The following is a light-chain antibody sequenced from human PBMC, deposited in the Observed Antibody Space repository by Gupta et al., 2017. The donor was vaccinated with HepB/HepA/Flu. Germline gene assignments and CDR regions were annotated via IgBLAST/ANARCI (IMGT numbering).Light chain of an antibody. J-gene: IGLJ2*01. V-gene: IGLV2-18*02. Sequence: QSALTQPPSVSGAPGQSVTIPCTGTSSDVVSYNRVSWYQQPPGTAPNLIIYEVSNRPTGVPDRFSGSKSGNTASLTISGLQAEDEADYYCSSYASSNTFIFGGGTKLTVL. CDR3: SSYASSNTFI. CDR2: EVS. CDR1: SSDVVSYNR.